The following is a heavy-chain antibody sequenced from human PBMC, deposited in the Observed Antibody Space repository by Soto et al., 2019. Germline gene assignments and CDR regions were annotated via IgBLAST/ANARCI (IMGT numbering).Heavy chain of an antibody. CDR3: ARGAGFSYASTWFDI. J-gene: IGHJ5*02. Sequence: QVQLQESGPGLVKPSETLSLTCTVFGASVSSGTYYWSWIRQAPGKGLEWVGHIYYTGSTNYHTSLNNRVTISVDTSKNHFSLQLTSVTAADTAVYYCARGAGFSYASTWFDIWGQGTLVTVSS. V-gene: IGHV4-61*03. CDR1: GASVSSGTYY. CDR2: IYYTGST. D-gene: IGHD5-18*01.